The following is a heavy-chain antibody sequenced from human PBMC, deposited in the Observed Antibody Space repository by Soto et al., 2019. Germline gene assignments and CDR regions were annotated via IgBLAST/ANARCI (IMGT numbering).Heavy chain of an antibody. D-gene: IGHD1-20*01. CDR1: GYTFTDFY. Sequence: ASVKVSCKSSGYTFTDFYIHWVRQVPGQGLEWVGWINPKNGGINYAQKFQGRVTMTRDTSVNTSYVDLNSLNFDDSAIYDCGRGQSVLYLDLWGRGTQVTVSS. V-gene: IGHV1-2*02. CDR2: INPKNGGI. CDR3: GRGQSVLYLDL. J-gene: IGHJ1*01.